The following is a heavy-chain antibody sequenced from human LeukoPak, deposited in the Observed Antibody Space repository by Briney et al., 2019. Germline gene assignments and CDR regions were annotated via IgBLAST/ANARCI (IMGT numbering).Heavy chain of an antibody. CDR2: ISGSGGST. D-gene: IGHD4-17*01. CDR1: GFTFSSYA. Sequence: GSLRPSCAASGFTFSSYAMSWVRQAPGKGLEWVSAISGSGGSTYYADSVKGRFTISRDNSKNTLYLQMNSLRAEDTAVYYCAKALKTPYGDYESVIDYWGQGTLVTVSS. CDR3: AKALKTPYGDYESVIDY. J-gene: IGHJ4*02. V-gene: IGHV3-23*01.